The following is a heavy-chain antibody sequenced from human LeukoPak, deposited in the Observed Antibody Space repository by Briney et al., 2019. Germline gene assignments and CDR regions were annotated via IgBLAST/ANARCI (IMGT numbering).Heavy chain of an antibody. CDR2: INPNSGGT. J-gene: IGHJ4*02. Sequence: ASVKVSCKASGYTFTGYYLYWVRQAPGQGLEWMGRINPNSGGTNYAQKFQGRVTMTRDTSISTAYMELSSLRSDDTAVYYCARDRFFDSGYDSREEFDYWGQGTLVTVSS. V-gene: IGHV1-2*06. CDR3: ARDRFFDSGYDSREEFDY. CDR1: GYTFTGYY. D-gene: IGHD5-12*01.